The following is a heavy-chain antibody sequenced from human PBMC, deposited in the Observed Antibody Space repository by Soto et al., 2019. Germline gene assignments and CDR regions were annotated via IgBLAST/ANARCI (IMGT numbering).Heavy chain of an antibody. CDR2: INHSGST. CDR3: ASTTAGDAFDI. J-gene: IGHJ3*02. V-gene: IGHV4-34*01. D-gene: IGHD4-4*01. Sequence: PSETLSLTCAVYGGSFSGYYWSWIRQPPGKGLEWIGEINHSGSTNYNPSLKSRVTISVDTSKNQFSLKLSSVTAADTAVYYCASTTAGDAFDIWGQGTMVTVSS. CDR1: GGSFSGYY.